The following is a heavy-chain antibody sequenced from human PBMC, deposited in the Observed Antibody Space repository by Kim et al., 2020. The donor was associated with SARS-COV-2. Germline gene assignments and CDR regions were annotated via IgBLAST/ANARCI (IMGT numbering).Heavy chain of an antibody. CDR3: ARVWGYGDLDY. J-gene: IGHJ4*02. CDR2: ISSSGSTI. CDR1: GFTFSSYE. V-gene: IGHV3-48*03. D-gene: IGHD4-17*01. Sequence: GGSLRLSCAASGFTFSSYEMNWVRQAPGKGLEWVSYISSSGSTIYYADSVKGRFTRSRDNAKNSLYLQMNSLRAEDTAVYYCARVWGYGDLDYWGQGTLVTVSS.